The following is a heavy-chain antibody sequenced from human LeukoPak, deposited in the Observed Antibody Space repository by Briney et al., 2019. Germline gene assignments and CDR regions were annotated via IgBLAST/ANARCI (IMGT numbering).Heavy chain of an antibody. Sequence: GASVKVSCKASGYTFTGYYMHWVRQAPGQGLEWMGWINPNSGGTNYAQKFQGRVTMTRDTSISTAYMELSRLRSDDTAVYYCARNNDFWSGYLNPADYYYYYMDVWGKGTTVTVSS. D-gene: IGHD3-3*01. CDR1: GYTFTGYY. CDR3: ARNNDFWSGYLNPADYYYYYMDV. J-gene: IGHJ6*03. CDR2: INPNSGGT. V-gene: IGHV1-2*02.